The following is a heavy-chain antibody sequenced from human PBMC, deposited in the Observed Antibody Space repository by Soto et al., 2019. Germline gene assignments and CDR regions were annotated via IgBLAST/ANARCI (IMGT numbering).Heavy chain of an antibody. Sequence: NPSETLSLTCNVSGGSIDNYYWTWIRQAPGKGLEWIGYVYHGGSTYYNPSLNSRVTLSIDMTNNHVSLILNSVTAADTAVYYCARVGPWVPYYYDSSPYTFENWFDPWGQGTLVTVSS. CDR1: GGSIDNYY. D-gene: IGHD3-22*01. CDR3: ARVGPWVPYYYDSSPYTFENWFDP. V-gene: IGHV4-59*08. J-gene: IGHJ5*02. CDR2: VYHGGST.